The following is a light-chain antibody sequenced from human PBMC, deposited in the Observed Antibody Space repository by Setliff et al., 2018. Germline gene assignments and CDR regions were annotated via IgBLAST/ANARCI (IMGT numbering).Light chain of an antibody. CDR2: DVS. V-gene: IGLV2-14*03. CDR1: SSDVGAYDY. CDR3: FSYTSSSSYV. J-gene: IGLJ1*01. Sequence: QSALTQPASVSGSPGQSITISCTGSSSDVGAYDYVPWYQHHPGRAPKFMIYDVSKRPSGVSNRFSGSKSGNTASLTISGLQAEDEADYYCFSYTSSSSYVFGSGTKVTVL.